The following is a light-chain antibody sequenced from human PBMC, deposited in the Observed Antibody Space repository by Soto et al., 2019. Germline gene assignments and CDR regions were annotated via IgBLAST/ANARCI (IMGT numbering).Light chain of an antibody. J-gene: IGKJ5*01. CDR1: QGISSY. CDR2: VAS. CDR3: QHYNSYPYT. V-gene: IGKV1-9*01. Sequence: DIQLTQSPSFLSASVGDRVTITCRASQGISSYLAWYQQKPGKAPKLLIYVASTLQSGVPSRFSGSGSGTEFTLTISSLQPDDFATYYCQHYNSYPYTFGQGTRLEIK.